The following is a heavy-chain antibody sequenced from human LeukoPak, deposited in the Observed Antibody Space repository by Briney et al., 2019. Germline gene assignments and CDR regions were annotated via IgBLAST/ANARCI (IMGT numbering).Heavy chain of an antibody. D-gene: IGHD5-12*01. CDR2: IQYDGNAK. J-gene: IGHJ3*02. CDR3: VSHPRGYGIFHI. CDR1: GFTFNTYA. V-gene: IGHV3-30*02. Sequence: GGSLRLSCTASGFTFNTYAMHWVRQAPGKVLEWLAFIQYDGNAKHYADSVTGRFTISRDISTNTLYLQMNSLRADDTAVYYCVSHPRGYGIFHIWGQGTMLTVSS.